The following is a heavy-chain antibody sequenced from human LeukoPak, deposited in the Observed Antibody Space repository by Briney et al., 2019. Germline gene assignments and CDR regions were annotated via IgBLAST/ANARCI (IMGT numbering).Heavy chain of an antibody. D-gene: IGHD3-22*01. V-gene: IGHV3-23*01. CDR3: ARDWPKKRNYYYDSSGYYYHAFDI. CDR2: MSATGSDI. J-gene: IGHJ3*02. Sequence: GGSLRLSCAASGFTFRSYGMSWVRQAPGKGLQWVSTMSATGSDIHHADSVKGRSTISRDNSKNTLYLQMNSLRAEDTAVYYCARDWPKKRNYYYDSSGYYYHAFDIWGQGTMVTVSS. CDR1: GFTFRSYG.